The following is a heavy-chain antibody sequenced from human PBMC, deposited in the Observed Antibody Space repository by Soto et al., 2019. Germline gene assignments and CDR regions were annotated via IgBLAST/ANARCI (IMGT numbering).Heavy chain of an antibody. J-gene: IGHJ4*02. CDR1: GYTFTSYG. V-gene: IGHV1-18*01. D-gene: IGHD4-17*01. CDR2: ISAHNHNT. Sequence: QVHLVQTGAEVKKPGASVKVSCKGSGYTFTSYGISWVRQAPGQGLEWMGWISAHNHNTNYAQKLQGRVTVTTDTSTSTAYMELRSLRADDSAVYYCARGRYGDYWGQGTLVTVSS. CDR3: ARGRYGDY.